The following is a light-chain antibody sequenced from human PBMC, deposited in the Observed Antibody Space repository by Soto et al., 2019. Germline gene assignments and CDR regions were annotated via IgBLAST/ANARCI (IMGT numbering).Light chain of an antibody. CDR1: QSVSSSY. CDR2: GAS. CDR3: QQYGSSLLFT. Sequence: EIVLTQSPGTLSLSPGESATLSCRASQSVSSSYLAWYQQKPGRAPRLLIYGASSRATGIPDRFSGSGSGTDFTLTISRLEPEDFAVYYCQQYGSSLLFTFGPGTKVDIK. J-gene: IGKJ3*01. V-gene: IGKV3-20*01.